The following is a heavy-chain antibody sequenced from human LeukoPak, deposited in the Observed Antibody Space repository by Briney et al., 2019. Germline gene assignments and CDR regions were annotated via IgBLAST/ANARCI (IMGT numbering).Heavy chain of an antibody. D-gene: IGHD5-18*01. V-gene: IGHV3-74*01. J-gene: IGHJ4*02. Sequence: GGSLRLSCAASGFTFSIYWMHWVRQPPGKGLVWVSRVNSDGSSTSYAYSVKGRFTISRDNAKNTLYLQMNRLRVEDTALYYCARDAPGNTALDYWGQGSLVTVSS. CDR1: GFTFSIYW. CDR3: ARDAPGNTALDY. CDR2: VNSDGSST.